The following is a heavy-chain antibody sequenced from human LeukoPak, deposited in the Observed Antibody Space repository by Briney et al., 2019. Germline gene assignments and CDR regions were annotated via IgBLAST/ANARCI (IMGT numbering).Heavy chain of an antibody. J-gene: IGHJ4*02. CDR2: IYPGDSDT. V-gene: IGHV5-51*01. D-gene: IGHD2-2*02. Sequence: GESLKISCKGSGYSFTSYWIGWVRQMPGKGLGWMGSIYPGDSDTRYSPSFRGQVTISADNSISTAYLQWSSLKASDTAMYYCARLQGDCSSTSCYIDYWGQGTLVTVSS. CDR1: GYSFTSYW. CDR3: ARLQGDCSSTSCYIDY.